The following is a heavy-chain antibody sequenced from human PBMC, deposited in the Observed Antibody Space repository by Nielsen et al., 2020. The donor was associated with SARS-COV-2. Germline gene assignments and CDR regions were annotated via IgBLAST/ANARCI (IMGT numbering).Heavy chain of an antibody. Sequence: GESLKISCAASGFTFTSHNMNWVRQTPGKGLKWVSSINYSGSDISYADSVKGRFTISRDNAHNSLYLEMKSLRAEDTAVYYCARDSYYSNLGYAFDLWGQWTMVTVSS. D-gene: IGHD4-11*01. CDR2: INYSGSDI. J-gene: IGHJ3*01. CDR1: GFTFTSHN. CDR3: ARDSYYSNLGYAFDL. V-gene: IGHV3-21*01.